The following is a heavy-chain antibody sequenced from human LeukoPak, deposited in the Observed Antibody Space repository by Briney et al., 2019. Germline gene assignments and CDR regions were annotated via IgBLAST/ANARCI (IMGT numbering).Heavy chain of an antibody. D-gene: IGHD2-21*02. CDR2: ISYDGSNK. V-gene: IGHV3-30*01. J-gene: IGHJ3*02. CDR3: ARVTPAVSAFDI. Sequence: PGGSLRLSCAASGFTFSSYAMHWVRQAPGKGLEWVAVISYDGSNKYYADSVKGRFTISRDNSKNTLYLQMNSLRAEDTAVYYCARVTPAVSAFDIWGQGTVVTVSS. CDR1: GFTFSSYA.